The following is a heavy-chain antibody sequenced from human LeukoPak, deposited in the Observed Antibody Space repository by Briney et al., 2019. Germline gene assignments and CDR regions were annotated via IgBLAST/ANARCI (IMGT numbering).Heavy chain of an antibody. V-gene: IGHV3-23*01. CDR1: GFTFSSYS. Sequence: GGSLRLSCAASGFTFSSYSMNWVRQAPGKGLEWVSTITGDGGDTYYADSVQGRFTISRDISKNTAFLRMNSLRAEDTAIYFCAKGPRLNSGYHPDSWGQGTLVTVSS. D-gene: IGHD3-22*01. CDR3: AKGPRLNSGYHPDS. CDR2: ITGDGGDT. J-gene: IGHJ4*02.